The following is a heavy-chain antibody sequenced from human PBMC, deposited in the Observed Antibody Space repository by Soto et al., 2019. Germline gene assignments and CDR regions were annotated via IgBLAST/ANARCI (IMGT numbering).Heavy chain of an antibody. Sequence: QVQLVQSGAEVKKPGSSVKVSCKASGGTFSSYAISWVRQAPGQGLEWMGGIIPIFGTANYAQKFQGRVTITADESTSTAYTELSSLRSDDTAVYYCARGGEGSGGYPYYYYGMDVWGQGTTLTVSS. D-gene: IGHD2-15*01. CDR3: ARGGEGSGGYPYYYYGMDV. V-gene: IGHV1-69*01. J-gene: IGHJ6*02. CDR1: GGTFSSYA. CDR2: IIPIFGTA.